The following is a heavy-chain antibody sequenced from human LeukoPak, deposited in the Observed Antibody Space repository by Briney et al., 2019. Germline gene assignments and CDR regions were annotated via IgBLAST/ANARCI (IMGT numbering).Heavy chain of an antibody. D-gene: IGHD3-22*01. CDR3: ASDSSGYYRMDD. J-gene: IGHJ1*01. Sequence: ASVKVSCKASGYTFTSYAMHWVRQAPGQRLEWMGWINAGNGNTKYSQKFQGRVTITRDTSASTAYMELSSLRSEDTAVYYCASDSSGYYRMDDWGQGTLVTVSS. V-gene: IGHV1-3*01. CDR2: INAGNGNT. CDR1: GYTFTSYA.